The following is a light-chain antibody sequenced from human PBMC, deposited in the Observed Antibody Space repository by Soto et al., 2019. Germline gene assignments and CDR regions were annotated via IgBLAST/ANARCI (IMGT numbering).Light chain of an antibody. CDR3: QQYSSSWT. Sequence: DIQMTQSPSTLSAAVGDRVTTTCRASQSISRWLAWYQQKPGKAPNLLIYDASSLQSGVPSRFSGSGSGTELTLTISSLQPDDFATYYCQQYSSSWTFGQGTKVAIK. V-gene: IGKV1-5*01. CDR2: DAS. J-gene: IGKJ1*01. CDR1: QSISRW.